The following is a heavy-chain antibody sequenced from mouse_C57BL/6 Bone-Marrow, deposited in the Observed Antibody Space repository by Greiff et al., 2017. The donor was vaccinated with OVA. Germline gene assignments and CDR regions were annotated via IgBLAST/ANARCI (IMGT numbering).Heavy chain of an antibody. Sequence: EVKLVESGPGMVKPSQSLSLTCTVTGYSITSGYDWHWIRHFPGNKLEWMGYISYSGSTNYNPSLKSRISITHDTSKNHFFLKLNSVTTEDTATYYCARDGANWDGGFAYWGQGTLVTVSA. CDR1: GYSITSGYD. CDR3: ARDGANWDGGFAY. CDR2: ISYSGST. J-gene: IGHJ3*01. V-gene: IGHV3-1*01. D-gene: IGHD4-1*01.